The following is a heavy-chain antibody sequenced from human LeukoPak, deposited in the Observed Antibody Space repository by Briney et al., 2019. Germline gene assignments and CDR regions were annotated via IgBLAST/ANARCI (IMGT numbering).Heavy chain of an antibody. CDR1: GGSISSYY. J-gene: IGHJ3*02. CDR3: ARARTYYYDSDVFDI. Sequence: PSETLSLTCTVSGGSISSYYWTWIRQSPGKGLEWIGYIDYSGRTKYNPSLKSRVTISVDTSKNQFSLKLSSVTAADTAVYYCARARTYYYDSDVFDIWGQGTMVTVSS. V-gene: IGHV4-59*01. D-gene: IGHD3-22*01. CDR2: IDYSGRT.